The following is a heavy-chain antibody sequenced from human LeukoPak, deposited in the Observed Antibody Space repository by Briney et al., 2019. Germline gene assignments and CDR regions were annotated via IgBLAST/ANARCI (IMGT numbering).Heavy chain of an antibody. CDR3: TTDPARSTHASYCDY. CDR1: GYTFTGRY. D-gene: IGHD2-2*01. V-gene: IGHV1-2*04. CDR2: LNPNNGYT. Sequence: ASVKVSCKASGYTFTGRYIHWVRQAPGQGLEWLGYLNPNNGYTKYAQKFQGWVTMTRDTSISTAYLELSSLKSDDTAVYYCTTDPARSTHASYCDYWGQGTLLTVSS. J-gene: IGHJ4*02.